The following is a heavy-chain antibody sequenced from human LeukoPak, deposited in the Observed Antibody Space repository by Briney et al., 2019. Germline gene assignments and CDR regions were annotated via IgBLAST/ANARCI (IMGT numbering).Heavy chain of an antibody. CDR3: ARDQNIAAAGTDY. J-gene: IGHJ4*02. V-gene: IGHV3-23*01. Sequence: GGSLRLSCAASGFTFSSYAMSWVRQAPGKGLEWVPAISGSGGSTYYADSVKGRFTISRDNAKNSLYLQMNSLRAEDTAVYYCARDQNIAAAGTDYWGQGTLVTVSS. CDR2: ISGSGGST. D-gene: IGHD6-13*01. CDR1: GFTFSSYA.